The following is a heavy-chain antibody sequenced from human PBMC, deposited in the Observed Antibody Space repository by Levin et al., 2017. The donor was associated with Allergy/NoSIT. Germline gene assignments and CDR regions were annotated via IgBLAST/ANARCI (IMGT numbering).Heavy chain of an antibody. Sequence: PGGSLRLSCAASGFTFSNAWMSWVRQAPGKGLEWVGRIKSKTDGGTTDYAAPVKGRFTISRDDSKNTLYLQMNSLKTEDTAVYYCTTRYGEGGGLYYYGMDVWGQGTTVTVSS. CDR1: GFTFSNAW. V-gene: IGHV3-15*01. D-gene: IGHD4-17*01. CDR3: TTRYGEGGGLYYYGMDV. CDR2: IKSKTDGGTT. J-gene: IGHJ6*02.